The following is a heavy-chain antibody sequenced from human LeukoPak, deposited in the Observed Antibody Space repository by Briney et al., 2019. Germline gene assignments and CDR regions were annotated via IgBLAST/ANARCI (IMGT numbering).Heavy chain of an antibody. Sequence: SETLSLTCTVSGGSISSGSYYWGWIRQPPGKGLECIGSIYYSGSTYYNPSLKSRATISVDTSKNQFSLKLSSMTAADTAVYFCVRHVTVVPASMGQRYSFQYHFDSWGQGTLATVSS. D-gene: IGHD2-2*01. J-gene: IGHJ4*02. CDR3: VRHVTVVPASMGQRYSFQYHFDS. CDR1: GGSISSGSYY. V-gene: IGHV4-39*01. CDR2: IYYSGST.